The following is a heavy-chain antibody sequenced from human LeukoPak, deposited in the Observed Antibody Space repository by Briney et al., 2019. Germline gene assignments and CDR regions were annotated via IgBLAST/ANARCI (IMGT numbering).Heavy chain of an antibody. CDR1: GGSISGYY. D-gene: IGHD6-19*01. CDR2: IHYSGSA. Sequence: SETLSLTCTVSGGSISGYYWSWIRQPPGKGLERIGYIHYSGSANYNPSLKNRVTISVDTSKNQFSLKLSTVTAADTAVYYCAREFSAGTATNAFDIWGQGTMVTVSS. V-gene: IGHV4-59*01. J-gene: IGHJ3*02. CDR3: AREFSAGTATNAFDI.